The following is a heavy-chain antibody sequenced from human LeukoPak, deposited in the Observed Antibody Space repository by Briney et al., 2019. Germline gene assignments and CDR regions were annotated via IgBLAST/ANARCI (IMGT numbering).Heavy chain of an antibody. Sequence: SETLSLTCTVSGGSISSYYWSWIRQPPGKGLEWIGYIYYSGSTNYNPSPKSRVTISVDTSKNQFSLKLSSVTAADTAVYYCARDGVGKTYYYYGMDVWGQGTTVTVSS. CDR2: IYYSGST. D-gene: IGHD4-23*01. CDR3: ARDGVGKTYYYYGMDV. CDR1: GGSISSYY. V-gene: IGHV4-59*01. J-gene: IGHJ6*02.